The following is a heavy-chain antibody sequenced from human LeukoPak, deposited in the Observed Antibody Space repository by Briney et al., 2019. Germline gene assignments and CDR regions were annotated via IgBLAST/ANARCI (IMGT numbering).Heavy chain of an antibody. Sequence: PSETLSLTCTVSGGAINNNNYYWSWIRQSPGTGLEWIVSIYYSGSTYYNPSLKSRVAISIDTSKNQFSLTLTSVTAADTAVYYCASRARDCFVDFWGQGTLVTVSA. CDR2: IYYSGST. CDR3: ASRARDCFVDF. D-gene: IGHD5-24*01. J-gene: IGHJ4*02. CDR1: GGAINNNNYY. V-gene: IGHV4-39*01.